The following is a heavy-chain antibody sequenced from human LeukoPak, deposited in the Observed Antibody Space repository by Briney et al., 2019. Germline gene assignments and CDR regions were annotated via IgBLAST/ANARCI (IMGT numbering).Heavy chain of an antibody. CDR3: RRGVMKAFYYYYMDV. Sequence: ASVKVSCKASGYTFSDYDVNGVRQAPGQGLEWMGWMNPTSGDPGYAQKFKGRVTMTRSMPRNTAYLDLSLLRLQDRAVFFFRRGVMKAFYYYYMDVWGKGTTIIISS. CDR1: GYTFSDYD. D-gene: IGHD2-21*01. V-gene: IGHV1-8*01. CDR2: MNPTSGDP. J-gene: IGHJ6*03.